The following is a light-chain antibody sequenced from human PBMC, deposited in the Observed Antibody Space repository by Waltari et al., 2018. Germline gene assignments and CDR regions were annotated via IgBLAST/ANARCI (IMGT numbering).Light chain of an antibody. J-gene: IGLJ2*01. Sequence: VALTQSPSASVSLGASVKLTCTLSSVHSTYAIAWLQQQPGKGPRFLWKVNSADSHYKGDGFPARFSGCSSGPERYLLISSLQSEDEADYYCQSWGFASVAFGGGTKLTVV. V-gene: IGLV4-69*01. CDR1: SVHSTYA. CDR2: VNSADSH. CDR3: QSWGFASVA.